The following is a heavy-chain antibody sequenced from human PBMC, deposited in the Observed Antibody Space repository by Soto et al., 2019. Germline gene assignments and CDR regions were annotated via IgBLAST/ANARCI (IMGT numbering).Heavy chain of an antibody. J-gene: IGHJ4*02. Sequence: SETLSLTCAVYGGSFSGYYWSWIRQPPGKGLEWIGEINHSGSTNYNPSLKSRVTISVDTSKNQFSLKLSSVTAADTAVYYCAREGRMGTLDHWGQGALVSVSS. D-gene: IGHD3-3*01. V-gene: IGHV4-34*01. CDR3: AREGRMGTLDH. CDR2: INHSGST. CDR1: GGSFSGYY.